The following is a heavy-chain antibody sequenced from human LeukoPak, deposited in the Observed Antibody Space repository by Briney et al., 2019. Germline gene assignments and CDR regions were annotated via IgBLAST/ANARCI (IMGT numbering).Heavy chain of an antibody. CDR1: GFIFSSYG. Sequence: GGSLRLSCAASGFIFSSYGMHWVRQAPGKGLEWVAVISYDGSNKYYADSVKGRFTISRDNSKNTLYLQMNSLRAEDTAVYYCAKGSYWGQGTLVTVSS. CDR2: ISYDGSNK. CDR3: AKGSY. J-gene: IGHJ4*02. V-gene: IGHV3-30*18.